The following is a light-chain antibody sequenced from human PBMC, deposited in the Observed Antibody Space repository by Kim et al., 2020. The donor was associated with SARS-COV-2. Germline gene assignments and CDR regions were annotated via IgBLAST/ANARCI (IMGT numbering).Light chain of an antibody. CDR2: DTF. J-gene: IGKJ5*01. V-gene: IGKV3-20*01. Sequence: EIVLTQSPGTLSLSPGERATLSCRASQSLSTGYIAWYQQKPGQAPRLLIYDTFNTATGIPDRFSGSGSGTYFTLTIRRLEPEDFAVYFCQHYAGSPPITFGLGTRLEIK. CDR1: QSLSTGY. CDR3: QHYAGSPPIT.